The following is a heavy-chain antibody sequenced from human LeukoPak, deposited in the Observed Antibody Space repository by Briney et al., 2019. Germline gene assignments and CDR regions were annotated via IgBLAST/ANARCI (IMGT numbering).Heavy chain of an antibody. CDR1: GFTSVEYN. CDR3: AKAQGFGDNYHFDP. Sequence: TGGSLRLSCAASGFTSVEYNMHWVRQPPGKGLEWVSLISWDGDSTYYADSVKGRFTISRDSSKNSLYLQMTGLRTEDTALYYCAKAQGFGDNYHFDPWGQGTLVTVSS. V-gene: IGHV3-43*01. D-gene: IGHD4-17*01. J-gene: IGHJ5*02. CDR2: ISWDGDST.